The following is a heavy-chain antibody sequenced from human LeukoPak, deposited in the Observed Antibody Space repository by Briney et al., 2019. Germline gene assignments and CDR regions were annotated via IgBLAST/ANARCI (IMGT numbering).Heavy chain of an antibody. D-gene: IGHD3-10*01. V-gene: IGHV4-39*07. J-gene: IGHJ3*02. CDR1: GGSISSSSYY. Sequence: PSETLSLTCTVSGGSISSSSYYWGWIRQPPGKGLEWIGSIYYSGSTYYNPSLKSRVTISVDTSKNQFSLKLSSVTAADTAVYYCARDLPDYGSGSYSRPRIKTAFDIWGQGTMVTVSS. CDR2: IYYSGST. CDR3: ARDLPDYGSGSYSRPRIKTAFDI.